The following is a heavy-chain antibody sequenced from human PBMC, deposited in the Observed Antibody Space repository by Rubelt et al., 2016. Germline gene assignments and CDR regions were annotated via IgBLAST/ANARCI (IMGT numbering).Heavy chain of an antibody. Sequence: QVQLQESGPGLVKPSRTLSLTCTVSGGSINRGGYYWTWIRQHPEKRLEWIGHIYYTGVTSYNPSLQSRDSISIATSDNQFSLSLTSVTAADTASYYCVRDRGRSGWSYFDYWGQGILVAVSS. CDR3: VRDRGRSGWSYFDY. J-gene: IGHJ4*02. D-gene: IGHD6-19*01. V-gene: IGHV4-31*03. CDR1: GGSINRGGYY. CDR2: IYYTGVT.